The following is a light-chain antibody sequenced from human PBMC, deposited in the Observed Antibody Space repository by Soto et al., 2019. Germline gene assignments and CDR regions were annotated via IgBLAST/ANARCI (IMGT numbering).Light chain of an antibody. CDR1: QSLLHSNGYNY. J-gene: IGKJ4*01. CDR2: LGS. V-gene: IGKV2-28*01. CDR3: MQALQTPLT. Sequence: DIVMTQSPLSLPVTPGEPASISCRSSQSLLHSNGYNYLDWYLQKPGQSPQLLIYLGSNRASGVPDRFSGSGSCTDFTLKISRVEAEDVGLYYCMQALQTPLTFGGGTKVEIK.